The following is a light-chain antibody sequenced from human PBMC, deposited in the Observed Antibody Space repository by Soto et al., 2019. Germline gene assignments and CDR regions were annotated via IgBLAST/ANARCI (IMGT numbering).Light chain of an antibody. J-gene: IGLJ1*01. CDR1: SSDVGRYNY. V-gene: IGLV2-11*01. CDR3: CSFAGSYTFV. Sequence: QSALTQPRSVSGSPGQSVTISCTGASSDVGRYNYVSWYQQHPGKAPKLLIYDVSKRPSGVPDRFSGSKSGNTASLTISGLQAEYEADYYCCSFAGSYTFVFGTGTKVTVL. CDR2: DVS.